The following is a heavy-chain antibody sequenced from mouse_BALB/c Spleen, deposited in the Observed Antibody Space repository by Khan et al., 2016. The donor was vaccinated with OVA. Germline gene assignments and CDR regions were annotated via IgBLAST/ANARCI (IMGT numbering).Heavy chain of an antibody. CDR1: GYSITSSYA. V-gene: IGHV3-2*02. CDR3: ARGNYYGYYCDY. CDR2: ISYSGGT. J-gene: IGHJ2*01. Sequence: EVQLQESGPGLVKPSQSLSLTCTVTGYSITSSYAWNWIRQFPGNKLEWMGYISYSGGTSYNPSLKSRISITRDTSKNQFFLQLNSVTTEDTATYYCARGNYYGYYCDYWGQGTTLTVSS. D-gene: IGHD1-1*01.